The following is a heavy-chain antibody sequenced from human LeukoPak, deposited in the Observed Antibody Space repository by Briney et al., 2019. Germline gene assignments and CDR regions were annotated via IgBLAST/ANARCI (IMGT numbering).Heavy chain of an antibody. CDR2: IYNSGST. D-gene: IGHD6-25*01. Sequence: SETLSLTCTVSSGSISSYSWSWIRQPPGKGLEWIGYIYNSGSTNYNPSLKSRVTISVDTSKNQFSLKLSSVTAADTAVFYCARHAATWNPFFDYWGQGTLITVSS. J-gene: IGHJ4*02. CDR3: ARHAATWNPFFDY. CDR1: SGSISSYS. V-gene: IGHV4-59*08.